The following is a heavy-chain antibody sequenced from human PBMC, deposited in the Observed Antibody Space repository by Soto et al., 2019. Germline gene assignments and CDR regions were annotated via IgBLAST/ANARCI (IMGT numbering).Heavy chain of an antibody. CDR3: GRTYCSSANCYDDY. Sequence: SETLSLTCTVSGDSVTSRNYYWSWIRQPPGQGLEWSGYMNYSGSTNYNPSLKSRLPISIDTSKNQFSLRLTSVTAADTAVYYCGRTYCSSANCYDDYWGQGTLVTVSA. CDR2: MNYSGST. D-gene: IGHD2-2*01. CDR1: GDSVTSRNYY. J-gene: IGHJ4*02. V-gene: IGHV4-61*01.